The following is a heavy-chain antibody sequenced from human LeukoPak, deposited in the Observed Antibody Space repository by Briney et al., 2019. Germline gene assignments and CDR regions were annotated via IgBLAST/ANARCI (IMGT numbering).Heavy chain of an antibody. D-gene: IGHD3-16*01. J-gene: IGHJ4*02. CDR1: GFTFSSSW. CDR3: ARVRGSYCLDY. V-gene: IGHV3-7*01. CDR2: IKQDGSEK. Sequence: PGGSLRLSCEASGFTFSSSWTSWVRQAPGKGLEWVANIKQDGSEKYYVDSVKGRLTISRDNAKNSLYLQMNSLRAEDTAVYYCARVRGSYCLDYWGQGTLVTVSS.